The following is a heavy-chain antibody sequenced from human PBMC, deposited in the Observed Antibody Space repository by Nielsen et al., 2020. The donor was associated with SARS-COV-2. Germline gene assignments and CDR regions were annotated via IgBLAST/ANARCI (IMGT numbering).Heavy chain of an antibody. CDR2: INPYSGGT. V-gene: IGHV1-2*06. CDR3: ARALIYHDRSGYSREFDAFDL. D-gene: IGHD3-22*01. CDR1: GYTFTDYY. J-gene: IGHJ3*01. Sequence: ASVKVSCKASGYTFTDYYIHWVRQAPGQGLEWMGRINPYSGGTNYAQKFQGTVTMTRDASISTVYMELTSDDTAVYYCARALIYHDRSGYSREFDAFDLWGQGTMVTVSS.